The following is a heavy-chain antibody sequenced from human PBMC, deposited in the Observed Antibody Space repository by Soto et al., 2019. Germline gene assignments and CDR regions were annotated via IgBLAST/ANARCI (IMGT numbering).Heavy chain of an antibody. D-gene: IGHD4-17*01. CDR3: AKEVTTVTISHFDY. Sequence: PGGSLRLSCAASGFTFNTYGMHWVRQAPGKGLEWVAVISYDGSNKYYADSVKGRFTISRDNSKNTLFLHMNSLRAEDTAVYYCAKEVTTVTISHFDYWGHGALFTVSS. CDR2: ISYDGSNK. CDR1: GFTFNTYG. J-gene: IGHJ4*01. V-gene: IGHV3-30*18.